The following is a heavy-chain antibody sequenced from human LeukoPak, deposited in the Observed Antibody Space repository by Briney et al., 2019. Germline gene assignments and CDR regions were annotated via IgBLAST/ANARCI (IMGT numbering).Heavy chain of an antibody. J-gene: IGHJ5*02. CDR3: ARELGVGATRGKWFDP. D-gene: IGHD1-26*01. Sequence: TSETLSLTCTVSGGSVSSGTYYWSWIRQPPGKGLEWIGYVYYSGSTNYNPSLKSRVTISVDTSKNQFSLKLSSVTAADTAVYYCARELGVGATRGKWFDPWGQGTLVTVSS. CDR2: VYYSGST. CDR1: GGSVSSGTYY. V-gene: IGHV4-61*01.